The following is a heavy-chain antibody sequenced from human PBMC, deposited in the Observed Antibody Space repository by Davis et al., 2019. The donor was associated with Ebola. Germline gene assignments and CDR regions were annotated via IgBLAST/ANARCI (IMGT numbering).Heavy chain of an antibody. CDR2: IYYSGST. CDR3: ARDRIAGSSSFSYYYGMDV. V-gene: IGHV4-61*08. Sequence: SETLSLTCTVSGGSISSGGYYWSWIRQPPGKGLEWIGYIYYSGSTNYNPSLKSRVTISVDTSKNQFSLKLSSVTAADTAVYYCARDRIAGSSSFSYYYGMDVWGQGTTVTVSS. CDR1: GGSISSGGYY. J-gene: IGHJ6*02. D-gene: IGHD6-6*01.